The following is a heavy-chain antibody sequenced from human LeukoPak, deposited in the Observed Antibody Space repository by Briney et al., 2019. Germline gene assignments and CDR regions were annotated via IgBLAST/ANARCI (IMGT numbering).Heavy chain of an antibody. D-gene: IGHD6-25*01. V-gene: IGHV4-59*01. CDR1: GVSISSYY. Sequence: PSETLSLTCTVSGVSISSYYWSWIRQPPGKALEWIGYIYYSGSTNYNPSLKSRVTISLDTSKNQFSLRLTSVTAADTAVYYCARGRGSPPGHFDYWGQGTLVTVSS. CDR2: IYYSGST. J-gene: IGHJ4*02. CDR3: ARGRGSPPGHFDY.